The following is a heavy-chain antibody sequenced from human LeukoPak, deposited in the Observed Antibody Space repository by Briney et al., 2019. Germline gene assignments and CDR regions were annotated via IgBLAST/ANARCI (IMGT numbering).Heavy chain of an antibody. CDR1: GFTFSSYG. CDR3: ANPPYMVRGAPAYYMDV. CDR2: IRYDGSNK. J-gene: IGHJ6*03. Sequence: GGSLRLSCAASGFTFSSYGMHWVRQAPGKGLEWVAFIRYDGSNKYYADSEKGRFTISRDNSKNTLYLQMNSLRAEDTAVYYCANPPYMVRGAPAYYMDVWGKGTTVTVSS. V-gene: IGHV3-30*02. D-gene: IGHD3-10*01.